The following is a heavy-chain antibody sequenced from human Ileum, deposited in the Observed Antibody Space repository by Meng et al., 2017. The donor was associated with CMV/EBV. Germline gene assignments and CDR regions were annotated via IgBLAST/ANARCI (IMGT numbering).Heavy chain of an antibody. Sequence: GGSLRLSCVASGFSVSNKFMTWVRQAPGKGLEWVSSFLWGEYYADSVRGRFTISRDNSKNTLYLQMNSLRAEDTAVYYCARETEYCTSTSCSVYYFDYWGQGTLVTVSS. CDR1: GFSVSNKF. CDR3: ARETEYCTSTSCSVYYFDY. V-gene: IGHV3-53*01. CDR2: FLWGE. J-gene: IGHJ4*02. D-gene: IGHD2-2*01.